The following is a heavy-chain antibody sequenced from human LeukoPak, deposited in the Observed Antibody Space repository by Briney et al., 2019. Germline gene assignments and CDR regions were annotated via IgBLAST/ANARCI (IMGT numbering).Heavy chain of an antibody. CDR2: INPNSGGT. CDR1: GYTFTGYY. Sequence: ASVKVSCKASGYTFTGYYMHWVRQASGQGLEWMGWINPNSGGTNYAQKFQGRVTMTRDTSISTAYMELSRLRSDDTAVYYCARDRSGWYMAFDYWGQGTLVTVSS. J-gene: IGHJ4*02. D-gene: IGHD6-19*01. V-gene: IGHV1-2*02. CDR3: ARDRSGWYMAFDY.